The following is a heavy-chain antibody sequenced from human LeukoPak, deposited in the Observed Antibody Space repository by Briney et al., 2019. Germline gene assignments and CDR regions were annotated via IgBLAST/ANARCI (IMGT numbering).Heavy chain of an antibody. CDR3: ARMRAYSNVYYFDY. CDR2: IDWDDDK. Sequence: SGPTLVNPTQPLTLTCTFSGFSLSTSGMCVTWIRQPPEKALEWLARIDWDDDKYYSTSLKTRLTISKDTSKNQVVLTMTNMDPVDTATYYCARMRAYSNVYYFDYWGQGTLVTVSS. J-gene: IGHJ4*02. CDR1: GFSLSTSGMC. D-gene: IGHD4-11*01. V-gene: IGHV2-70*11.